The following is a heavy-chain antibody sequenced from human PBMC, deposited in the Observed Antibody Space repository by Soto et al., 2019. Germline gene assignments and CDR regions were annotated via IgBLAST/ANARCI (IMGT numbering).Heavy chain of an antibody. J-gene: IGHJ6*02. CDR2: IWYDGSNK. D-gene: IGHD2-2*01. CDR3: ARVQGQEYLYYYYGMDV. V-gene: IGHV3-33*01. CDR1: GFTFSSYG. Sequence: QVQLVESGGGVVQPGRSLRLSCAASGFTFSSYGMHWVRQAPGKGLEWVAVIWYDGSNKYYADSVKGRFTISRDNYKNTLYLQMNSLRAEDTAVYYCARVQGQEYLYYYYGMDVWGQGTTVTVSS.